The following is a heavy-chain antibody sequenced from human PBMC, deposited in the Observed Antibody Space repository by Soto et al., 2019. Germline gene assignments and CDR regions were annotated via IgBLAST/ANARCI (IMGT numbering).Heavy chain of an antibody. Sequence: QVQLVQSGAEVKKPGSSVKVSCKASGGPFTAFPTAWVDQAPDQGFEWLGRIIPFLVLANYPQKFQGSVAITADKSTSAAYMELSSLRSEDTAVYYCASIGYSGYDSSDYWGQGTLVTVSS. CDR3: ASIGYSGYDSSDY. V-gene: IGHV1-69*02. CDR1: GGPFTAFP. CDR2: IIPFLVLA. D-gene: IGHD5-12*01. J-gene: IGHJ4*02.